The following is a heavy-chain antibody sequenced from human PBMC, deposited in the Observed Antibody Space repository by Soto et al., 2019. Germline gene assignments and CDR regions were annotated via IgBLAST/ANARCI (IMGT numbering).Heavy chain of an antibody. V-gene: IGHV1-69*01. CDR3: ARLRRDWGDAFDL. J-gene: IGHJ3*01. Sequence: QVQLVQSGADVKKPGSSVKVSCKTSGGSFGSSAISWVRQAPAQGLEWKGEIIPVFDKANYAQNFQGRLTITADELTGTVFMELSSLRSEDTAVYFCARLRRDWGDAFDLWGLGTFVTGSS. CDR1: GGSFGSSA. CDR2: IIPVFDKA. D-gene: IGHD3-16*01.